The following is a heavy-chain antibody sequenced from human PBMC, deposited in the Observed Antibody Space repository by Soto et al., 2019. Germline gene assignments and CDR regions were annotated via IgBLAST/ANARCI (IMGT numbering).Heavy chain of an antibody. CDR3: ASYHYYDFWIGSRHYMDA. Sequence: QVHLEQWGAGLLKPSETLSLTCAVYGGSLSGYFWSWVRQSPGKGLEWIGEINHSGNTNYNPSLKSRVTLSADTSKHQFSLRLSSVTAADSGIYYCASYHYYDFWIGSRHYMDAWGRGTTVTVSS. J-gene: IGHJ6*03. V-gene: IGHV4-34*01. CDR1: GGSLSGYF. CDR2: INHSGNT. D-gene: IGHD3-3*01.